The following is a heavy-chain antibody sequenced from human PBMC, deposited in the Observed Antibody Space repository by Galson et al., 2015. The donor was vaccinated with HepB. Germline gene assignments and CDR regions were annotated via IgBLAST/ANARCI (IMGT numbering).Heavy chain of an antibody. D-gene: IGHD6-19*01. CDR3: ARAEQWLEPKALYYFDY. CDR2: ISKDGSEK. V-gene: IGHV3-7*01. J-gene: IGHJ4*02. CDR1: GFTFTNYW. Sequence: SLRLSCAASGFTFTNYWMSWVRQAPGKGLEWVADISKDGSEKYYVDSVKGRFTISRDNDKKSLYLQMNSLRAEDTAVYYCARAEQWLEPKALYYFDYWGQGTLVTVSS.